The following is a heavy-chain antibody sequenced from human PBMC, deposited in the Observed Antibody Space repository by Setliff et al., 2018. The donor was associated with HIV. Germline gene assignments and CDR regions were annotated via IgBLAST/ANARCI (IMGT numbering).Heavy chain of an antibody. Sequence: GASVKVSCKASGGTFSSYAINWVRQAPGQGLEWMGGIIPMFATANYAQKFQGRVTMTRDTSISTAYMELSRLRSDDTAVHYCARDYYDSSGYIFFPGLPDYWGQGTLVTVSS. CDR2: IIPMFATA. J-gene: IGHJ4*02. CDR1: GGTFSSYA. V-gene: IGHV1-69*05. CDR3: ARDYYDSSGYIFFPGLPDY. D-gene: IGHD3-22*01.